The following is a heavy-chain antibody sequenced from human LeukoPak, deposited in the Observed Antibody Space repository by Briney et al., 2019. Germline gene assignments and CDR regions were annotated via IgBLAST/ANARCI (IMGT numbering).Heavy chain of an antibody. J-gene: IGHJ4*02. CDR2: IIPIFGTA. CDR1: GGTFSSYA. CDR3: ARWRGSSWQLDY. V-gene: IGHV1-69*06. D-gene: IGHD6-13*01. Sequence: GASVKVSCKASGGTFSSYAISWVRQAPGQGLEWMGGIIPIFGTANYARKFQARVTITADKSTSTAYMELSSLRSEDTAVYYCARWRGSSWQLDYWGQGTLVTVSS.